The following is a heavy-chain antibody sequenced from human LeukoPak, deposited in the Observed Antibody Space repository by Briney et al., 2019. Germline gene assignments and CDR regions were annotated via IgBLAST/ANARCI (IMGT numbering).Heavy chain of an antibody. J-gene: IGHJ4*02. CDR3: ARARGDSQPASRYFEY. CDR1: GFTFNSYV. CDR2: IGGDGGER. D-gene: IGHD2-2*01. V-gene: IGHV3-30*03. Sequence: GGSLGLSCAGSGFTFNSYVMHWVRQAPGKGPEWVALIGGDGGERYYGESVKGRFTISRDNSKNTLYVQMNSLRPEDTAIYYCARARGDSQPASRYFEYWGQGVPVTVSS.